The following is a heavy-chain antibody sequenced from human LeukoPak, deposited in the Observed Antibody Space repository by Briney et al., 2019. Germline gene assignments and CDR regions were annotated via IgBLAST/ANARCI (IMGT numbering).Heavy chain of an antibody. Sequence: GGSLRLSCAASGFTFSSYAMSWVRQAPGKGLEWVSTISSRGGSTYYADSVKGRFTISRDNSKNTLFLQMNSLRAEDTAVYHCAKDHRSLSTAGPLNSWGQGILVTVSS. CDR3: AKDHRSLSTAGPLNS. CDR2: ISSRGGST. J-gene: IGHJ4*02. V-gene: IGHV3-23*01. CDR1: GFTFSSYA. D-gene: IGHD5/OR15-5a*01.